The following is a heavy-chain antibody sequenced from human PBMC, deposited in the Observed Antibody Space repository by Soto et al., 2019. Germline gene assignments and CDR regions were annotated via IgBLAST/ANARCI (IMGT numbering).Heavy chain of an antibody. D-gene: IGHD2-15*01. V-gene: IGHV1-46*03. CDR2: INPSGGST. CDR3: ARENGYCSGGSCYRARAFDI. J-gene: IGHJ3*02. CDR1: GYTFTSYY. Sequence: ASVKVSCKASGYTFTSYYMHWVRQAPGQGLEWMGIINPSGGSTSYAQKFQGRVTVTRDTSTSTVYMELSSLRSEDTAVYYCARENGYCSGGSCYRARAFDIRGQGTMVTVSS.